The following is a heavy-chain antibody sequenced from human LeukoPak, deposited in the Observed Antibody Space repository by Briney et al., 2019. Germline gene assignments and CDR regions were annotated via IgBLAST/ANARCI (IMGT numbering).Heavy chain of an antibody. CDR2: INTDGTST. V-gene: IGHV3-74*01. CDR3: ARVLIAATGRDC. D-gene: IGHD6-13*01. Sequence: GGSLRLSCAAPGFTFSSHWMHWVRQAPGKGLVWVSRINTDGTSTSYADSVKGRFTISRDNAKNTLYLQMNSLRAEDTAVYYCARVLIAATGRDCWGQGTLVTVSS. CDR1: GFTFSSHW. J-gene: IGHJ4*02.